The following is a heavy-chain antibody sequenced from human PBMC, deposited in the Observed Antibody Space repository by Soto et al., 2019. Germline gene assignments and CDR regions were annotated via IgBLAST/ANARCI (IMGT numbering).Heavy chain of an antibody. CDR1: GFTVSNNY. D-gene: IGHD6-6*01. Sequence: EVQLVETGGGLIQPGGSLRLSCAASGFTVSNNYMSWVRQAPGKGMEWVSLIYSGGSTYYADSVKGRFTISRDYSKNTLYLQMTSLRAEDTVVDYCATYRSLNYGGQGTLVTGSS. J-gene: IGHJ4*02. CDR3: ATYRSLNY. V-gene: IGHV3-53*02. CDR2: IYSGGST.